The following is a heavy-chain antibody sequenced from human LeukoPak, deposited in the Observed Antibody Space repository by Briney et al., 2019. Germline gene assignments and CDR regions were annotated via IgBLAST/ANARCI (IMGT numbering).Heavy chain of an antibody. V-gene: IGHV3-11*03. CDR2: ISSSSSYT. CDR1: GFSFSDDY. D-gene: IGHD1-26*01. J-gene: IGHJ4*02. Sequence: PGKSLRLSCAVSGFSFSDDYMSWIRQAPGQGLEWVSYISSSSSYTNYADSVKGRFTISRDNAKNSLYLQMKSLRAEDTAVYYCARSRGVGPGAYFDYWGQGTLVTVSS. CDR3: ARSRGVGPGAYFDY.